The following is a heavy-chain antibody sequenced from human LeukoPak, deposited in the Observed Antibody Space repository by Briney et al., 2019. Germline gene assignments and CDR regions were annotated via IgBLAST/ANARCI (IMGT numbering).Heavy chain of an antibody. D-gene: IGHD3-9*01. CDR3: ARLGWQNDITYYFDY. CDR1: GYSISSGYY. V-gene: IGHV4-38-2*02. J-gene: IGHJ4*02. CDR2: IYHSGST. Sequence: SETLSLTCTVSGYSISSGYYWGWIRQPPGKGLEWIGSIYHSGSTYYNPSLKSRVTISVDTPKNQFSLKLSSVTAADTAVYYCARLGWQNDITYYFDYWGQGTLVTVSS.